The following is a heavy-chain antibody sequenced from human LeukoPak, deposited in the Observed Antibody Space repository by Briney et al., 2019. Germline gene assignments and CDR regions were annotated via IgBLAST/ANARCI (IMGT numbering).Heavy chain of an antibody. J-gene: IGHJ4*02. CDR2: ISYDGSNK. CDR3: AKVSGWSGTNDY. CDR1: GFTFSSYG. V-gene: IGHV3-30*18. D-gene: IGHD6-19*01. Sequence: GGSLRLSCAASGFTFSSYGMHWVRWAPGKGLEWVAVISYDGSNKYYAHSVKGRFTISRDNSKNTLYLQMNSLRAEDTAVYYCAKVSGWSGTNDYWGQGTLVTVSP.